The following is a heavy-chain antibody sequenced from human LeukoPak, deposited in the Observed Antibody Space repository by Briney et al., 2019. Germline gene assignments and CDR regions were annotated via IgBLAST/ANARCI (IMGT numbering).Heavy chain of an antibody. V-gene: IGHV4-34*01. Sequence: SETLSLTCAVYGGSFSGYYWSWIRQPPGKGLEWIGEINHSGSTNYNPSLKSRVTISVDTSKNQFSLKVTSVTAADTALYYCTRDVGGDRVHDHWGQGTLVTVSS. J-gene: IGHJ4*02. CDR3: TRDVGGDRVHDH. D-gene: IGHD2-21*02. CDR1: GGSFSGYY. CDR2: INHSGST.